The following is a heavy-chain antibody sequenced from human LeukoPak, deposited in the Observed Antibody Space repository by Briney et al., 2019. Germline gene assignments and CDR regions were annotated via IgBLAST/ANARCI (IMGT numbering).Heavy chain of an antibody. CDR2: INPIFGTA. CDR1: GGTFSSYA. D-gene: IGHD5-18*01. V-gene: IGHV1-69*05. J-gene: IGHJ4*02. Sequence: SSVKVSCKASGGTFSSYAISWVRQAPGQGIEWLGRINPIFGTANYAQKFQGRVTITTDESTSTAYMELSSLRSEDTAVYYCAREKTSGYSSSYFDYWGQGTLVTVSS. CDR3: AREKTSGYSSSYFDY.